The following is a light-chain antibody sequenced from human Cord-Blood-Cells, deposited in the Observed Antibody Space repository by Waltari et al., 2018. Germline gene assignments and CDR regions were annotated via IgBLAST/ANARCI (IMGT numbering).Light chain of an antibody. CDR1: QSISSY. Sequence: DIQMTQSPSSLSASVGDRVTITCRASQSISSYLNWYQQKPGKAPKLLIYAASSLQSGVPSRFSGSGSGTDFTLTISSLQPEDFATYYCQQSYSTPQELTFGGGTKEEIK. CDR2: AAS. V-gene: IGKV1-39*01. CDR3: QQSYSTPQELT. J-gene: IGKJ4*01.